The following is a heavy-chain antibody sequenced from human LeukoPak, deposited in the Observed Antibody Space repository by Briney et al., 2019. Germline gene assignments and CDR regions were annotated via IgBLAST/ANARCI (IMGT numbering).Heavy chain of an antibody. D-gene: IGHD3-10*01. CDR3: ARGQYGSGSYYIPYYYYGMDV. J-gene: IGHJ6*02. V-gene: IGHV4-34*01. Sequence: SEILSLTCAVYGGSFSGYYWSWIRQPPGKGLEWIGEINHSGSTNCNPSLKSRVTISVDTSKNQFSLKLSSVTAADTAVYYCARGQYGSGSYYIPYYYYGMDVWGQGTTVTVSS. CDR2: INHSGST. CDR1: GGSFSGYY.